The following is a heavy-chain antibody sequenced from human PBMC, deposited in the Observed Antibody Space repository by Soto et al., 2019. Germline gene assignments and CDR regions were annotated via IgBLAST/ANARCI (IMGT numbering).Heavy chain of an antibody. Sequence: QVQLVESGGGVVQPGRSLRLSCAASGFTFSSYGMHWVRQAPGKGLEWVGVISYDGSNKYYADSVKGRFTISRDNSKNTLYLQMNSLRAEDTAVYYCARNSYMDYWGQGTLVTVSS. J-gene: IGHJ4*02. D-gene: IGHD5-18*01. CDR1: GFTFSSYG. CDR2: ISYDGSNK. V-gene: IGHV3-30*03. CDR3: ARNSYMDY.